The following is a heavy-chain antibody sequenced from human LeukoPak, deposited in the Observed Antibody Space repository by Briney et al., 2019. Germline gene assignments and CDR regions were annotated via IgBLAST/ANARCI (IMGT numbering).Heavy chain of an antibody. J-gene: IGHJ5*01. V-gene: IGHV1-2*06. CDR1: GSTFSGYS. CDR3: ARDASNWSAFDS. CDR2: INPNSGVT. D-gene: IGHD1-20*01. Sequence: GASVKVSCKASGSTFSGYSMHWVRQAPGQGLEWMGRINPNSGVTYYAQKFQGRVTMTSDTSITTAYMELSSLTSDDTATYYCARDASNWSAFDSWGQGTLVIVSS.